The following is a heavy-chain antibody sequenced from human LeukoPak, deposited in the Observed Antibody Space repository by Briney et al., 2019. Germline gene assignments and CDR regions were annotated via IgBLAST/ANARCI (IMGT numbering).Heavy chain of an antibody. V-gene: IGHV3-23*01. CDR1: GFTFSTYA. CDR2: ISGSGTKT. CDR3: ARGRRIGTNLYYFDF. Sequence: TGGSLRLSCAASGFTFSTYAINWVRQASGRGLDWVSGISGSGTKTYSADSVKGRFTISRDNSKNTVYLQMNSLRAEDTAVYFCARGRRIGTNLYYFDFWGQGAPVTVSS. D-gene: IGHD1-14*01. J-gene: IGHJ4*02.